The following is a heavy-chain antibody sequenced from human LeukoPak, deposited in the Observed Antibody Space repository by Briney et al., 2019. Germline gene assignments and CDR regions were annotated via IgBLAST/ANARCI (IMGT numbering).Heavy chain of an antibody. V-gene: IGHV1-69*13. CDR1: GYTFTGYY. CDR2: IIPIFGTA. Sequence: GASVKVSCKASGYTFTGYYMHWVRQAPGQGLEWMGGIIPIFGTANYAQKFQGRVTITADESTSTAYMELSSLRSEDTAVYYCASGGHKGFVYYYYMDVWGKGTTVTISS. J-gene: IGHJ6*03. CDR3: ASGGHKGFVYYYYMDV.